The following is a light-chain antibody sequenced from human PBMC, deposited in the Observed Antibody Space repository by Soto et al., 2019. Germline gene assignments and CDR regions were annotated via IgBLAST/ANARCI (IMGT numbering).Light chain of an antibody. V-gene: IGLV2-23*02. J-gene: IGLJ1*01. Sequence: QSVLTQPASVSTSPGQSITISCTGTDSDVGSHNLVSWYQLHPGKAPKLMIYEVTKRPSGVTNRFSGSKSGNTASLTIAGLQADDEADYYCCSYAVSNNYLFGKATKVPS. CDR3: CSYAVSNNYL. CDR1: DSDVGSHNL. CDR2: EVT.